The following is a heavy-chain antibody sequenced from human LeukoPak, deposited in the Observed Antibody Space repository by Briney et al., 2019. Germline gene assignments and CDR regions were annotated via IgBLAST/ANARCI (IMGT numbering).Heavy chain of an antibody. CDR3: ARDQREELYWGGHCSSGNCPVYGMDV. V-gene: IGHV4-4*02. CDR1: GDSISSSNW. D-gene: IGHD2-15*01. J-gene: IGHJ6*04. Sequence: SGTLSLTCAVSGDSISSSNWWSGVRPPPGEGLEGSGEIFHSGSTNYNPALKRRVTILVDKSKKHFSLKLSTVTDADTAVYYCARDQREELYWGGHCSSGNCPVYGMDVWGKGTTVTVSS. CDR2: IFHSGST.